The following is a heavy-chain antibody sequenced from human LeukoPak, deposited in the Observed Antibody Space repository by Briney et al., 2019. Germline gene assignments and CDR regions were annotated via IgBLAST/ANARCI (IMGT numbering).Heavy chain of an antibody. CDR1: GFNFKIYT. CDR2: ITAGDGAT. J-gene: IGHJ4*02. CDR3: ARDRSTDAISEF. D-gene: IGHD1-1*01. Sequence: GGSLRLSCAASGFNFKIYTLTWVRQAPGKRPEWLSSITAGDGATYYADSMRGRFTISRDYSRNTVYLHLSGLRAEDTAVYYCARDRSTDAISEFWGQGTLVAVSS. V-gene: IGHV3-23*01.